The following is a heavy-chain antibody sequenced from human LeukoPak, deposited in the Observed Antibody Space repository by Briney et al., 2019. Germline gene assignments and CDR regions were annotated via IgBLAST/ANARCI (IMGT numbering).Heavy chain of an antibody. CDR3: ARRSSDYYYYYMDV. J-gene: IGHJ6*03. V-gene: IGHV4-4*09. CDR1: GGSISSYY. Sequence: SETLSLTCTVSGGSISSYYWSWIRQPPGKGLEWIGYIYTSGSTNYNPSLKSRVTISVDTSKNQFSLKLSSVTAADTAVYYCARRSSDYYYYYMDVWGKGTTVTVSS. CDR2: IYTSGST.